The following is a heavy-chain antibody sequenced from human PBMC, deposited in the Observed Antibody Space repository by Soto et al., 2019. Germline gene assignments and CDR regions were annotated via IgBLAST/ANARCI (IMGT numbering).Heavy chain of an antibody. D-gene: IGHD6-6*01. Sequence: SQTLSLTCVTSGDSVSSNSAAWNWIRQSPSRGLEWLGRTYYRSKWYNDYAVSVKSRITINPDTSKNQFSLQLNSVTPEDTAVYYCARGKYSRYAFDIWGQGTMVTVSS. CDR3: ARGKYSRYAFDI. CDR1: GDSVSSNSAA. CDR2: TYYRSKWYN. J-gene: IGHJ3*02. V-gene: IGHV6-1*01.